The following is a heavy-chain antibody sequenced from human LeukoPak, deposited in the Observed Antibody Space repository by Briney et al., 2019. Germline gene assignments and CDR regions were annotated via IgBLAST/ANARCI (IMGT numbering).Heavy chain of an antibody. CDR3: ARDMSGTYSFDY. J-gene: IGHJ4*02. CDR2: IHHNGDIT. Sequence: GWSLRLSCSASGFTLTWHVMHWVRQAPGKALEYVSFIHHNGDITSYADSVRGRFTVSRDNSKSTLFLELSSLRTDNTAVYYCARDMSGTYSFDYWGQGTLVTVSS. D-gene: IGHD1-26*01. CDR1: GFTLTWHV. V-gene: IGHV3-64D*06.